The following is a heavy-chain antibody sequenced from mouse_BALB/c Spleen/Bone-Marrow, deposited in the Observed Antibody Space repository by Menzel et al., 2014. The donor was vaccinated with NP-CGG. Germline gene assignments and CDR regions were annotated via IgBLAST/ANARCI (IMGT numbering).Heavy chain of an antibody. V-gene: IGHV2-9*02. CDR2: IWAGGST. Sequence: VKLQESGPGLVAPSQSLSIPCTVSGFSLTSYGLHWVRQPPGKGLEWLGVIWAGGSTNYNSALMSRLNISKDNSKSQVSLKMNSLQTDDTAMYYCARDYGYYKDVGDYWGQGTTLTVSS. J-gene: IGHJ2*01. D-gene: IGHD2-3*01. CDR1: GFSLTSYG. CDR3: ARDYGYYKDVGDY.